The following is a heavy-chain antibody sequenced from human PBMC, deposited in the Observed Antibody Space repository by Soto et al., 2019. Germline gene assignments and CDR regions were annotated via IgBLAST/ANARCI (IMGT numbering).Heavy chain of an antibody. CDR3: ARGTRLLWFGELISYWYFDL. CDR1: GGSFSGYY. J-gene: IGHJ2*01. V-gene: IGHV4-34*01. D-gene: IGHD3-10*01. Sequence: QVQLQQWGAGLLKPSETLSLTCAVYGGSFSGYYWSWIRQPPGKGLEWMGEVNESGSTNYTTSLKSRVTVSVDTSKNQFSLKLSSVTAADTAGYYWARGTRLLWFGELISYWYFDLWGRGTLVTVSS. CDR2: VNESGST.